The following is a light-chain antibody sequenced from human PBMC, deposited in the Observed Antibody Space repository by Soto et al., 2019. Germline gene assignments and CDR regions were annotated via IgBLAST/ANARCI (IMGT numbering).Light chain of an antibody. Sequence: DIPLTQSPSFLSASVGDRVTITCRASQGISNYVLWYQQKPGKAPKLLIYAASTLQSGVASRFSGSGSGTEFTLTISSLQPEVFAIYYCQHLDSYPITFGQGTRLEIK. CDR1: QGISNY. CDR2: AAS. J-gene: IGKJ5*01. V-gene: IGKV1-9*01. CDR3: QHLDSYPIT.